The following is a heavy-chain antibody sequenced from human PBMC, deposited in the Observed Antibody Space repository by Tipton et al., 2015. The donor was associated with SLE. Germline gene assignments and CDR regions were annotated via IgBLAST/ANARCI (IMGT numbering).Heavy chain of an antibody. Sequence: SLRLSCAASGFTFSDYAMSWVRQAPGKGLEWVSAITADGAGAYYEDSVKGHFTISRDYSKNTLYLQMNSLRPDDTAMYFCAREGQSCNGDCYSYWGQGTLVSVSS. CDR3: AREGQSCNGDCYSY. J-gene: IGHJ4*02. V-gene: IGHV3-23*01. CDR2: ITADGAGA. D-gene: IGHD2-21*01. CDR1: GFTFSDYA.